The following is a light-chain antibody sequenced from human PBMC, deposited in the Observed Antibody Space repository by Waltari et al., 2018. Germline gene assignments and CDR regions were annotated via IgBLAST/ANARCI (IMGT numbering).Light chain of an antibody. CDR1: QYISTY. CDR2: AAS. Sequence: TQSPSSLSASVGDRVTITCRASQYISTYLNWYQQKPGKDPKLLIYAASTLQSGVPSRFSGSGSGTDFTFTISSLQLEDFATYYCQQSYDTPRTFGQGTKVEVK. J-gene: IGKJ1*01. V-gene: IGKV1-39*01. CDR3: QQSYDTPRT.